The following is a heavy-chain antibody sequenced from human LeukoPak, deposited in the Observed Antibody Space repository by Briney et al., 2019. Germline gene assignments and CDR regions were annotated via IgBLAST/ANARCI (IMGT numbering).Heavy chain of an antibody. CDR1: GYTFTSYY. CDR3: ARIGGGIAAAGLDDY. CDR2: INPSGGST. J-gene: IGHJ4*02. V-gene: IGHV1-46*01. Sequence: AASVKVSCKASGYTFTSYYMHWVRQAPGQGLEWMGIINPSGGSTSYAQKFQGRVTKTRDTSTSTVHMELSSLRSEDTAVYYCARIGGGIAAAGLDDYWGQGTLVTVSS. D-gene: IGHD6-13*01.